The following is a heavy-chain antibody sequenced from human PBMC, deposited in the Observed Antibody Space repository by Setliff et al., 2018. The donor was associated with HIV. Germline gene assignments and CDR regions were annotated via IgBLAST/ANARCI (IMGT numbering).Heavy chain of an antibody. V-gene: IGHV4-39*07. Sequence: SETLSLTCTVSGGSISSSSYYWGWIRQPPGKGLEWIGEINHSGSTNYNPSLKSRVTISVDTSKNQFSLKLSSVTAADTAVYYCARGDSGYSGYDYFDYWGQGTLVTVSS. CDR3: ARGDSGYSGYDYFDY. D-gene: IGHD5-12*01. CDR2: INHSGST. CDR1: GGSISSSSYY. J-gene: IGHJ4*02.